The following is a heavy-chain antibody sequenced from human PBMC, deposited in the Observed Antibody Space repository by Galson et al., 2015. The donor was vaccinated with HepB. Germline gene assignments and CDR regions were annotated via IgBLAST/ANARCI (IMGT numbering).Heavy chain of an antibody. CDR3: ASSRPYYDFWSGYKMSYGMDV. J-gene: IGHJ6*02. D-gene: IGHD3-3*01. V-gene: IGHV1-3*04. Sequence: SVKVSCKASGYTFTSYAMHWVRQAPGQRLEWMGWINTGNGNTKYSQKFQGRVTITRDTSASTAYMELSSLRSEDTAVYYCASSRPYYDFWSGYKMSYGMDVWGQGTTVTVSS. CDR1: GYTFTSYA. CDR2: INTGNGNT.